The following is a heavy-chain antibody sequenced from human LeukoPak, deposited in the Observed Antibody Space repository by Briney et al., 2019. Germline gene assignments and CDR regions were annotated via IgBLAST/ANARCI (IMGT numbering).Heavy chain of an antibody. CDR2: ISAYNGNT. V-gene: IGHV1-18*01. CDR3: ARSLGYYGSGRKGDV. Sequence: ASVKVSCKASGYTLTSYGISWVRLAPGQGLEWMGWISAYNGNTNYAQKFQGRVTMTRNTSISTAYMELSSLRSEDTAVYYCARSLGYYGSGRKGDVWGQGTLVTVSS. J-gene: IGHJ4*02. CDR1: GYTLTSYG. D-gene: IGHD3-10*01.